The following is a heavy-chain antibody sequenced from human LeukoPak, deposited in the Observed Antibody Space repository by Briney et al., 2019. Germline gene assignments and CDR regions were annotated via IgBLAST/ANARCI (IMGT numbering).Heavy chain of an antibody. Sequence: PSQTLSLTCTVSGGSISSGDYYWNWIRQPPGKDLEWIGYIYYSGSTYYNPSLKSRVTISVDTSKNQFSLKLSSVTGADTAVYYCARGFYYGSGSVSAFDIWGQGTMVTVSS. CDR3: ARGFYYGSGSVSAFDI. J-gene: IGHJ3*02. D-gene: IGHD3-10*01. CDR2: IYYSGST. CDR1: GGSISSGDYY. V-gene: IGHV4-30-4*01.